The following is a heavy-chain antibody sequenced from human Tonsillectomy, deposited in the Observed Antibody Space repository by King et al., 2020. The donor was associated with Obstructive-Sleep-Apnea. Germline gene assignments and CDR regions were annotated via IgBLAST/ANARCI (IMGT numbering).Heavy chain of an antibody. CDR3: AKEGGCSGVYGVDS. Sequence: VQLVESGGGMVQPGGSLRLSCAASGFTFSCYGISWVRQAPGKGLEWVSAINTRGTTFYAGSVRGRFTISRDNSQYTVNLQVNSLRAEDTALYYCAKEGGCSGVYGVDSWGQGTLVTVSS. J-gene: IGHJ4*02. CDR2: INTRGTT. V-gene: IGHV3-23*04. D-gene: IGHD3-10*02. CDR1: GFTFSCYG.